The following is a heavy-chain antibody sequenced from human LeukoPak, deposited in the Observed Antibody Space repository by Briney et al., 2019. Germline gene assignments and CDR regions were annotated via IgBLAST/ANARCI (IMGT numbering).Heavy chain of an antibody. CDR3: AKDRTYRGGILDS. V-gene: IGHV3-9*01. Sequence: GGSLRLSCVASGFTFDDYAIHWVRQAPGKGLEWVSEVSWNSGIIDYADSVKGRFTISRDSAKNSLYLQMNSLKPEDTALYYCAKDRTYRGGILDSWGQGTLVTVSS. CDR1: GFTFDDYA. D-gene: IGHD1-14*01. J-gene: IGHJ4*02. CDR2: VSWNSGII.